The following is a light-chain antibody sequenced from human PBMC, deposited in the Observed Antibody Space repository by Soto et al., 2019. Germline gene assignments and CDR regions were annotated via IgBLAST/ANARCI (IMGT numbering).Light chain of an antibody. CDR1: QSVSYN. V-gene: IGKV3-15*01. CDR2: GAF. CDR3: HKNWPPLT. J-gene: IGKJ4*01. Sequence: EIVMTQSPATLSVSPGERATLSCRASQSVSYNLAWYQQKPGQGPRLLIYGAFTRATGIPARFSGSGSGTEFTLTISSLQSEDFAVYYCHKNWPPLTFGGGTKVEIK.